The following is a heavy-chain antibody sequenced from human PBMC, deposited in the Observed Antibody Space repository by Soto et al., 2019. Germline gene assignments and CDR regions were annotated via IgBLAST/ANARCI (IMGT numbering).Heavy chain of an antibody. CDR1: GFTFSNYW. Sequence: EVQLVESGGGLVQPGGSLRLSCAASGFTFSNYWMSWFRQAPGKGLEWVANIKEDGSEKYYVDSVKGRFTISRDNAKNSLYLQMSSLRPEDTAVYYCTRGHPSIYNYWGQGTLVTVSS. CDR3: TRGHPSIYNY. J-gene: IGHJ4*02. V-gene: IGHV3-7*01. CDR2: IKEDGSEK. D-gene: IGHD4-4*01.